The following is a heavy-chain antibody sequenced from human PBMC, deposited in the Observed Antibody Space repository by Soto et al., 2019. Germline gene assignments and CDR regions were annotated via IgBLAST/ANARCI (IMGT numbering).Heavy chain of an antibody. CDR3: ARFFSSSSDFDY. J-gene: IGHJ4*02. CDR1: GGSSSGYY. D-gene: IGHD6-6*01. Sequence: SETLSLTCAVYGGSSSGYYWSWTRQPPGKGLEWIGEINHSGSTNYNPSLKSRVTISVDTSKNQFSLKLSSVTAADTAVYYCARFFSSSSDFDYWGQGTLVTVSS. CDR2: INHSGST. V-gene: IGHV4-34*01.